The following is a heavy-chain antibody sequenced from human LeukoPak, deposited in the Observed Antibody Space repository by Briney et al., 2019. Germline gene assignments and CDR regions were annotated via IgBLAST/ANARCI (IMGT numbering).Heavy chain of an antibody. V-gene: IGHV4-4*07. J-gene: IGHJ5*02. CDR1: GGSITSDY. CDR2: IFTSGST. Sequence: SETLSLTCTVVGGSITSDYWSWIRQPAGKGLEWIGRIFTSGSTAYNPCLKSRVTMSLDTSKNQFFLKLSSVTAADTAAYFCSRGGANDLWGQGTLVTVSS. CDR3: SRGGANDL. D-gene: IGHD4/OR15-4a*01.